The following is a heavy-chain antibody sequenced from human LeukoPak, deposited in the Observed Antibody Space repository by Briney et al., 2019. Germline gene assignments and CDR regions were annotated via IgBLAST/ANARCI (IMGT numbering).Heavy chain of an antibody. CDR2: INPNSGGT. V-gene: IGHV1-2*04. CDR3: ARGTYDLYYYGMDV. CDR1: GGTFISYA. J-gene: IGHJ6*02. Sequence: ASVKVSCKASGGTFISYAISWVRQAPGQGLEWMGWINPNSGGTNYAQKLQGWVTMTRDTSISTAYMELSRLRSDDTAVYYCARGTYDLYYYGMDVWGQGTTVTVSS. D-gene: IGHD3-16*01.